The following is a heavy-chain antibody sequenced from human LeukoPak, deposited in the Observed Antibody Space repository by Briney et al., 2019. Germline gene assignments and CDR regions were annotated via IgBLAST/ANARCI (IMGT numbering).Heavy chain of an antibody. V-gene: IGHV1-18*01. CDR2: ISAYNSNT. CDR1: GYTFTSYG. J-gene: IGHJ5*02. CDR3: ARDLGYCGTTSCLRNWFDP. Sequence: ASVKVPCKASGYTFTSYGINWVRQAPGQGLEWMGWISAYNSNTNYAQKLQGRVTMTTDTSTRTVYMELRSLRTDEPDVYYCARDLGYCGTTSCLRNWFDPWGQGTLVTVSS. D-gene: IGHD2-2*01.